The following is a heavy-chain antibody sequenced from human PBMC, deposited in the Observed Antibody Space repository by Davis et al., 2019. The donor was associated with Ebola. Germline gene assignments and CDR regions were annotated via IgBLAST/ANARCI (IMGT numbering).Heavy chain of an antibody. V-gene: IGHV3-74*01. CDR2: INSDGSRT. Sequence: GESLKISCAASGFTFSRYWMHWVRQAPGKGLVWVSRINSDGSRTNYADSVKGRFTISRENAKNTVYLQMNSLRAEDTAVYFCAGVDYGDSWRWFDPWGQGTLVTVSS. D-gene: IGHD4-17*01. CDR3: AGVDYGDSWRWFDP. CDR1: GFTFSRYW. J-gene: IGHJ5*02.